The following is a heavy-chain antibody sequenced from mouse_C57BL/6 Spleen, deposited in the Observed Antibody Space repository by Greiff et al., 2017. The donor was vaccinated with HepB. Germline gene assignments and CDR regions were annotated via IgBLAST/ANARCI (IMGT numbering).Heavy chain of an antibody. Sequence: VQLQQPGAELVMPGASVKLSCKASGYTFTSYWMHWVKQRPGQGLEWIGEIDPSDSYTNYNQKFKGKSTLTVDKSSSTAYMQLSSLTSEDSAVYYCARWGIITTSYWYFDVWGTGTTVTVSS. CDR2: IDPSDSYT. CDR3: ARWGIITTSYWYFDV. CDR1: GYTFTSYW. J-gene: IGHJ1*03. D-gene: IGHD1-1*01. V-gene: IGHV1-69*01.